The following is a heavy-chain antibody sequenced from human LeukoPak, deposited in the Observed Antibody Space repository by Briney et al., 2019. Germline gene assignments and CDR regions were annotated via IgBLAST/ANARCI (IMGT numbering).Heavy chain of an antibody. CDR3: ARVVTATGFDY. Sequence: VKVSCKASGYTFTGYYMHWVRQAPGRGLEWMGWINPNSGSTNYAQKFQGRVTMTRDTSISTAYMELSRLRSDDTAVYYCARVVTATGFDYWGQGTLVTVSS. D-gene: IGHD2-21*02. CDR2: INPNSGST. CDR1: GYTFTGYY. V-gene: IGHV1-2*02. J-gene: IGHJ4*02.